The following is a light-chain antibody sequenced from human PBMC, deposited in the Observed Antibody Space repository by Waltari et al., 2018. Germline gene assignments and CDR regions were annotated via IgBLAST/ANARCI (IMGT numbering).Light chain of an antibody. J-gene: IGKJ2*03. CDR3: QQSYSIPYS. CDR2: AAS. V-gene: IGKV1-39*01. Sequence: DIQMTQSPSSLSSSIGDGVTITCRASQSVGRFLNWFQQKPGKAPKLLIYAASYLQSGVPSRFSGRGSGTDFTFIIVSLQPEDFATYYCQQSYSIPYSFGQGTRLEIE. CDR1: QSVGRF.